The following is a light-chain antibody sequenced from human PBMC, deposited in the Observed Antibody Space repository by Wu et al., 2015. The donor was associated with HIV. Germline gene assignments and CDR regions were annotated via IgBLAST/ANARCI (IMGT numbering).Light chain of an antibody. J-gene: IGKJ5*01. Sequence: EIVLTQSPATLSLSPGERATLSCRARQSVSSNVAWYQQKPGQAPRLLIYGASKRATGIPDRFSGSGSGTDFTLTISSLQSEDFALYFCQQYNTWPPITFGQGTRLDIK. CDR1: QSVSSN. V-gene: IGKV3-15*01. CDR2: GAS. CDR3: QQYNTWPPIT.